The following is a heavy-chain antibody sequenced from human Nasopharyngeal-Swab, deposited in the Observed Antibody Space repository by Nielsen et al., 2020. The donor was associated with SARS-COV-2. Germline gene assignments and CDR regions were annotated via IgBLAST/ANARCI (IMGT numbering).Heavy chain of an antibody. Sequence: QTLSLTCAISGDSVSSSSAAWNWIRPSPSRGLEWLGRTYYRSKWYNDYAVSVKSRITINPDTSKNQFSLHLNSVTPEDTAVYYCARARGAYGDYYYYYYTDVWGKGTTVTVSS. J-gene: IGHJ6*03. CDR3: ARARGAYGDYYYYYYTDV. D-gene: IGHD4-17*01. V-gene: IGHV6-1*01. CDR1: GDSVSSSSAA. CDR2: TYYRSKWYN.